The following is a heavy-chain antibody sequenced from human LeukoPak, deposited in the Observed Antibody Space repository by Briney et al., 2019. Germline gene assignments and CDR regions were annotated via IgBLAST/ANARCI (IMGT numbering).Heavy chain of an antibody. D-gene: IGHD4-17*01. CDR3: AREGGLRLTTRFFDY. V-gene: IGHV3-11*06. J-gene: IGHJ4*02. CDR2: ISSSSSYT. Sequence: GGSLRLSCAASGFTFSDYYMSWIRQAPGKGLEGVSFISSSSSYTNFADSVKGRFTISRDNAKNSLYLQMNSLRAEDTAVYYCAREGGLRLTTRFFDYWGQGTLVTVSS. CDR1: GFTFSDYY.